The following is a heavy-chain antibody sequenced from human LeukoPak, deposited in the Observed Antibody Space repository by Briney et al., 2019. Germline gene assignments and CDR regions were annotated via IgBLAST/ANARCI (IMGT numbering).Heavy chain of an antibody. CDR3: ARGYIYGSTDH. Sequence: GGSLRLSCAASGFTFSNYWMHWVRQVPGKGLVWVSRINKDGSGITYADSVKGRFTISRDNAKNTLYLQMNSLRAEDTAVYYCARGYIYGSTDHWGQGTLVTVSS. D-gene: IGHD5-18*01. J-gene: IGHJ4*02. CDR2: INKDGSGI. V-gene: IGHV3-74*03. CDR1: GFTFSNYW.